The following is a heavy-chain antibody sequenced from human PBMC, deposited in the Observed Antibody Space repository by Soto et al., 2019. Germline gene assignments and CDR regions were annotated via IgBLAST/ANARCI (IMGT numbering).Heavy chain of an antibody. CDR2: SSYDGRET. J-gene: IGHJ4*02. D-gene: IGHD3-10*01. CDR1: DFDFSSYG. Sequence: GGSLRLSCAASDFDFSSYGIHWVRQAPGKGLEWVAASSYDGRETFYADSAKGRFTVSKEMSKNTAFLQMNALRHEDTAVYFCARDSGWPILNIDNWGQGTPVTVSS. CDR3: ARDSGWPILNIDN. V-gene: IGHV3-30*03.